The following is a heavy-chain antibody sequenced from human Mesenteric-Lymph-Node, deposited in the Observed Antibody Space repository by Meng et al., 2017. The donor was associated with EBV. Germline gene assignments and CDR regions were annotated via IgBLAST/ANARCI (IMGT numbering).Heavy chain of an antibody. CDR2: MNPNSGNT. CDR3: VRAFYGGNSDF. CDR1: GYTFINYD. V-gene: IGHV1-8*01. Sequence: QVQLVQSGAEVTRPGASVKVSCKASGYTFINYDINWVRQAPGRGLEWMGWMNPNSGNTAYAQKFQGRVSMTRSTSITTAYMELTGLRSDDTAVYYCVRAFYGGNSDFWGQGTLVTVSS. J-gene: IGHJ4*02. D-gene: IGHD4-23*01.